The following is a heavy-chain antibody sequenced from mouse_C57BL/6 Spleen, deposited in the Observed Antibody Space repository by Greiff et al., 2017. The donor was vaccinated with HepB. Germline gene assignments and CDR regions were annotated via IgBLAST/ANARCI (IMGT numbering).Heavy chain of an antibody. CDR3: ARYYGSPYWYFDV. D-gene: IGHD1-1*01. Sequence: SGAELARPGASVKLSCKASGYTFTSYGISWVKQRTGQGLEWIGEIYPRSGNTYYNEKFKGKATLTAVKSSSTAYMELRSLTSEDSAVYFCARYYGSPYWYFDVWGTGTTVTVSS. CDR1: GYTFTSYG. CDR2: IYPRSGNT. J-gene: IGHJ1*03. V-gene: IGHV1-81*01.